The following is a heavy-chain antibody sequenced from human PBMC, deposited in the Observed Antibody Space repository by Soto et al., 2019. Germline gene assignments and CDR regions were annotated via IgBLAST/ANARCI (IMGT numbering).Heavy chain of an antibody. D-gene: IGHD2-21*02. J-gene: IGHJ6*02. Sequence: VGSLRLSGAASGFTFSSYSIHWVSQARGKGLEWVSAITRNSDIYYADSVKGRFTISRDNAQNSVSLQMNSLRAEDTAVYYCAREETAWPLAYGLDVWGQGTTVTVSS. V-gene: IGHV3-21*01. CDR3: AREETAWPLAYGLDV. CDR2: ITRNSDI. CDR1: GFTFSSYS.